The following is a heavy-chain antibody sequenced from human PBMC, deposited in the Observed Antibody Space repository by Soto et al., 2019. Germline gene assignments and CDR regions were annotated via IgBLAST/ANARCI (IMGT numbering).Heavy chain of an antibody. CDR1: GDTISSYA. Sequence: ASVKLSCKASGDTISSYAISWVRQAPGQGLEWMGWIIPIYGTANYAQKVQGRVTMTTDESTSTAYMEMRSLRSEDTAVYYCARVPPFYDILTGYPRGGDFDYWGQGTLVTVSS. D-gene: IGHD3-9*01. CDR2: IIPIYGTA. V-gene: IGHV1-69*05. CDR3: ARVPPFYDILTGYPRGGDFDY. J-gene: IGHJ4*02.